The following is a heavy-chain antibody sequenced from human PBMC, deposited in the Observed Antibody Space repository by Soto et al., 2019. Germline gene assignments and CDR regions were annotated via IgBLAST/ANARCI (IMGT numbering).Heavy chain of an antibody. J-gene: IGHJ4*02. CDR3: ARDLGGAARVDY. CDR2: LVPFFGKS. Sequence: QVQLAQSGAAVRKPGSSVKVSCKASGDTFIISAITWVRQAPGQGLVWVGGLVPFFGKSKFGPKFEGRVTFTANESTRTAYMELSHLTSDDTAVYYCARDLGGAARVDYWGQGTLVTVSS. CDR1: GDTFIISA. D-gene: IGHD6-6*01. V-gene: IGHV1-69*01.